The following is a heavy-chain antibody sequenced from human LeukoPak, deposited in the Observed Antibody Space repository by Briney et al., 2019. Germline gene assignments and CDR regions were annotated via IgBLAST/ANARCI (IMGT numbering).Heavy chain of an antibody. V-gene: IGHV4-61*05. CDR2: IYYSGST. CDR1: GGSISSSSYY. D-gene: IGHD4-17*01. CDR3: AILNYGDSDY. Sequence: PSETLSLTCTVSGGSISSSSYYWGWIRQPPGKGLEWIGYIYYSGSTNYNPSLKSRVTISVDTSKNQFSLKLSSVTAADTAVYYCAILNYGDSDYWGQGTLVTVSS. J-gene: IGHJ4*02.